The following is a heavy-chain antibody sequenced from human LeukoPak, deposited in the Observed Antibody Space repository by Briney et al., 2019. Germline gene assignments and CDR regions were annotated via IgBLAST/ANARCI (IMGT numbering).Heavy chain of an antibody. J-gene: IGHJ5*02. CDR1: GFTFSSYG. CDR3: AKGPPYSNYVSWFDP. V-gene: IGHV3-30*18. CDR2: ISYDGSNK. Sequence: GRSLRLSCAASGFTFSSYGMHWVRQAPGKGLEWVAVISYDGSNKYYADSVKGRFTISRDNSKNTPYLQMNSLRAEDTAVYYCAKGPPYSNYVSWFDPWGQGTLVTVSS. D-gene: IGHD4-11*01.